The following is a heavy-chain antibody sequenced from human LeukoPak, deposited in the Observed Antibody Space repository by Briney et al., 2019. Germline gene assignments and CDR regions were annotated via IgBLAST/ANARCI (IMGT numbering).Heavy chain of an antibody. V-gene: IGHV3-30*02. CDR1: GFTFSSYG. Sequence: GGSLRLSCAASGFTFSSYGMHWVRQAPGKGLEWVAFIRYDGSNKYYADSVKGRFTISRDNSKNTLYLQMNSLRAEDTAVYYCAKNGRGMATIPGAEFDYWGQGTLVTVSS. D-gene: IGHD5-24*01. CDR2: IRYDGSNK. CDR3: AKNGRGMATIPGAEFDY. J-gene: IGHJ4*02.